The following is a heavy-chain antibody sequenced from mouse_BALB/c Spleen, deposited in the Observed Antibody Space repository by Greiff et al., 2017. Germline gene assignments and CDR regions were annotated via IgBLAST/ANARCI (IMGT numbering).Heavy chain of an antibody. D-gene: IGHD2-2*01. CDR2: ISNLAYSI. J-gene: IGHJ3*01. CDR1: GFTFSDYG. CDR3: ATYGYDGFAY. V-gene: IGHV5-15*02. Sequence: EVKLVESGGGLVQPGGSRKLSCAASGFTFSDYGMAWVRQAPGKGPEWVAFISNLAYSIYYADTVTGRFTISRENAKNTLYLEMSSLRSEDTAMYYCATYGYDGFAYWGQGTLVTVSA.